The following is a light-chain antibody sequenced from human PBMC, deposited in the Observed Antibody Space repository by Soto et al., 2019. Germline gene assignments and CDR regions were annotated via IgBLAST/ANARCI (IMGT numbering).Light chain of an antibody. Sequence: EIGLTQSPGTLSLSPGERATLSCRASQSVSSNSLAWFQLKPGQAPRLLIYGASSRATGIPDRFSGSGSGTDLTLTISRLEPEDFAVYYCQQWFTFGPGTKVDIK. CDR1: QSVSSNS. CDR2: GAS. V-gene: IGKV3-20*01. CDR3: QQWFT. J-gene: IGKJ3*01.